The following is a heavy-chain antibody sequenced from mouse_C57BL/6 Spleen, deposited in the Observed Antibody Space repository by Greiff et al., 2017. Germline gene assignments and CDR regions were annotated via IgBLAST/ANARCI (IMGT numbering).Heavy chain of an antibody. CDR2: ISDGGSYT. J-gene: IGHJ2*01. D-gene: IGHD1-1*01. V-gene: IGHV5-4*01. CDR1: GFTFSSYA. CDR3: ARAGSSYFYYFDY. Sequence: EVQGVESGGGLVKPGGSLKLSCAASGFTFSSYAMSWVRQTPEKRLEWVATISDGGSYTYYPDNVKGRFTISRDNAKNNLYLQLSHLKSEDTAMYYCARAGSSYFYYFDYWGQGTTLTVSS.